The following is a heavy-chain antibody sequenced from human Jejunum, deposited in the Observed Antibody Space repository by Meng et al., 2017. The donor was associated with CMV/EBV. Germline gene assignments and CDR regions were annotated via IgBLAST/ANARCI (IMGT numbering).Heavy chain of an antibody. CDR3: ARGCGGSCSLDF. D-gene: IGHD2-15*01. CDR1: GGTLSSCA. J-gene: IGHJ4*02. V-gene: IGHV1-69*05. Sequence: ASGGTLSSCAISVVRQVPEQGLEWMGGVVPLFSKTNYAQKFPGRLNLTTDESTNTAYMELSSLTSDDTAMYYCARGCGGSCSLDFWGQGTLVTVSS. CDR2: VVPLFSKT.